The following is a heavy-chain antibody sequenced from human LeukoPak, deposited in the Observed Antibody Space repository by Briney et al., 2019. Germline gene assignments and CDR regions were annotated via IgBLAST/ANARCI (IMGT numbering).Heavy chain of an antibody. CDR2: IYPGDSDT. CDR1: GYSFTSYW. D-gene: IGHD6-19*01. J-gene: IGHJ6*02. Sequence: GESLKISCKGSGYSFTSYWIGWVRQMPGKGLEWMGIIYPGDSDTRYSPSFQGQVTISADKSISTAYLQWSSLKASDTAMYYCARPIAVAGTRYYYYYGMDVWGQGTTVTVSS. V-gene: IGHV5-51*01. CDR3: ARPIAVAGTRYYYYYGMDV.